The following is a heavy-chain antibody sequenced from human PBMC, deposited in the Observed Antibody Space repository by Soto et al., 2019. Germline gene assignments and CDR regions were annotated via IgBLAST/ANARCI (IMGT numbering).Heavy chain of an antibody. CDR2: ISYSGTT. Sequence: PSETLSLTCTVSGGSISSGNYYWSWIRQPPGKGLEWIGFISYSGTTHYSASLRSRVSISVDTSKNQFSLKLSSVTAADTAVYYCARDGYTVTPNYYYGMDVWGQGTTVTVSS. V-gene: IGHV4-30-4*02. CDR1: GGSISSGNYY. CDR3: ARDGYTVTPNYYYGMDV. D-gene: IGHD4-4*01. J-gene: IGHJ6*02.